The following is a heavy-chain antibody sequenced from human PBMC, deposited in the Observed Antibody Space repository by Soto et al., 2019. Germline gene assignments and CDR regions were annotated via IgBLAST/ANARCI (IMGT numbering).Heavy chain of an antibody. D-gene: IGHD3-10*01. CDR2: IYYGGST. J-gene: IGHJ6*02. CDR3: ARLWFGRPSVVDA. V-gene: IGHV4-39*01. Sequence: PSETLSLTCTVSGGSISSSSYYWGWIRQPPGKGLEWIGDIYYGGSTYYNPSLKCRVTVSVDTSKNQFSLKLSSVTAADTAVYYCARLWFGRPSVVDAWGQGTTVTVSS. CDR1: GGSISSSSYY.